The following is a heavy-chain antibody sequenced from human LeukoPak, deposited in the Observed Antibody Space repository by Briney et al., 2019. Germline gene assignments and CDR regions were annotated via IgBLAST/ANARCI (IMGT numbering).Heavy chain of an antibody. D-gene: IGHD2-15*01. CDR1: GFNFSNYA. J-gene: IGHJ4*02. Sequence: PGGSLRLSCAASGFNFSNYAVSWFRQAPGKGLEWVSGITSGFTPHYADSVKGRFTISRDNSKNMFHLQLNSLRAEDTAVYYCAKDYSDSRVADVFFEYWGQGTLVTVSS. CDR3: AKDYSDSRVADVFFEY. CDR2: ITSGFTP. V-gene: IGHV3-23*01.